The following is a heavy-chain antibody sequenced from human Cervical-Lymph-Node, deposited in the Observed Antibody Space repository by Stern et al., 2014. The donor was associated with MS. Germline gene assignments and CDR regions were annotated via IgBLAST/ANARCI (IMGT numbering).Heavy chain of an antibody. CDR3: AREATRIIVGIDY. Sequence: QVQLVQSGAKMKKPGGSVKVSCKASGYDFTGFFIHWVRQVPGQGLEWVGRLNPNSDDPNYAEDVQGRFTMTRDKSISTAYLELSRLTSADTAVYYCAREATRIIVGIDYWGQGTQVTVSS. J-gene: IGHJ4*02. V-gene: IGHV1-2*06. D-gene: IGHD2/OR15-2a*01. CDR2: LNPNSDDP. CDR1: GYDFTGFF.